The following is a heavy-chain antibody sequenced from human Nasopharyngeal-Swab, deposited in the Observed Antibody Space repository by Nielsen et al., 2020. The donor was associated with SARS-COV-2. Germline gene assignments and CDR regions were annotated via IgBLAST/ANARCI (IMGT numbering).Heavy chain of an antibody. CDR2: IYSGGST. Sequence: PGKGLEWVSVIYSGGSTYYADSVKGRFTISRDNSKNTLYLQMNSLRAEDTAVYYCARDGQSYGMDVWGQGTTVTVSS. J-gene: IGHJ6*02. CDR3: ARDGQSYGMDV. V-gene: IGHV3-53*01.